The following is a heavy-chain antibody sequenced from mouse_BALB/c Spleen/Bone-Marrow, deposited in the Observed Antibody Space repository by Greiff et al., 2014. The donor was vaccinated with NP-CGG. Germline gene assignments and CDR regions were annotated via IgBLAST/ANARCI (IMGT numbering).Heavy chain of an antibody. V-gene: IGHV1-84*02. D-gene: IGHD3-1*01. CDR3: ANLGRYAMDY. CDR1: GYTFTDYY. Sequence: QVQLKESGPELVEPGASVKISCKASGYTFTDYYINWVKQKPGQGLEWIGWIYPGSGSTKYNEKFKGKATLTVDTSSSTAYMQLSSLTSEDTAVYFCANLGRYAMDYWGQGTSGTVSS. J-gene: IGHJ4*01. CDR2: IYPGSGST.